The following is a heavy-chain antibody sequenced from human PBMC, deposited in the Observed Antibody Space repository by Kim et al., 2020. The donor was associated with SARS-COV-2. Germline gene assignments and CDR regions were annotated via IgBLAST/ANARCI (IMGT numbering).Heavy chain of an antibody. V-gene: IGHV3-9*01. CDR3: AKDTHPGYSGYDMVDY. Sequence: GGSLRLSCAASGFTFDDYAMHWVRQAPGKGLEWVSGISWNSGSIGYADSVKGRFTISRDNAKNSLYLQMNSLRAEDTALYYCAKDTHPGYSGYDMVDYWGQGTLVTVSS. CDR2: ISWNSGSI. J-gene: IGHJ4*02. CDR1: GFTFDDYA. D-gene: IGHD5-12*01.